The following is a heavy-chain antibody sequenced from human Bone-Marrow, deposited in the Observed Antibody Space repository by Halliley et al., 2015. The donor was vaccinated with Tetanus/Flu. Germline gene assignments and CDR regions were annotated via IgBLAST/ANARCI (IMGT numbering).Heavy chain of an antibody. Sequence: EWIGYVDYSDSGTTNYNPSLRSRVTISGDRSKNQVSLRLSSVTAADTGVYYCASDYINYALDTWGQGTLVTVPS. CDR3: ASDYINYALDT. V-gene: IGHV4-59*01. J-gene: IGHJ5*02. D-gene: IGHD4-4*01. CDR2: VDYSDSGTT.